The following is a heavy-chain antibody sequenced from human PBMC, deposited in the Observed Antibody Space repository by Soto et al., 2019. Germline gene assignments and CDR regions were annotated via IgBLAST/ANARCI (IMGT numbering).Heavy chain of an antibody. CDR3: ARVAAVAGGFYYGMGV. J-gene: IGHJ6*01. V-gene: IGHV4-34*01. CDR1: GGSFTGYL. Sequence: QVQLQQWGAGLLKPSETLSLTCAVYGGSFTGYLWSWIRQPPGKGLEWIGETSHRGVTDYNPSLKSRVTISADTSKNQCSLTLSTVAAADTAVYYCARVAAVAGGFYYGMGVWGQGTTVTVSS. D-gene: IGHD6-19*01. CDR2: TSHRGVT.